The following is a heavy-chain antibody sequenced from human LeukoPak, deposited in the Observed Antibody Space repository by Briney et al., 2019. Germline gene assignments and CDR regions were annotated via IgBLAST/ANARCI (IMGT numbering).Heavy chain of an antibody. Sequence: VASVKVSCKASGGTFSSYAISRVRQAPGQGLEWMGGIIPIFGTVNYAQKFQGRVTITADESTGTAYMELSSLRSDDTAVYYCARDGSGRQKGSLYGMDVWGQGTTVTVSS. D-gene: IGHD3-10*01. V-gene: IGHV1-69*13. CDR3: ARDGSGRQKGSLYGMDV. J-gene: IGHJ6*02. CDR1: GGTFSSYA. CDR2: IIPIFGTV.